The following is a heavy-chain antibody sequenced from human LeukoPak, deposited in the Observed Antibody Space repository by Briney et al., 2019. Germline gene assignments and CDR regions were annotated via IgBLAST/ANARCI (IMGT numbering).Heavy chain of an antibody. CDR3: ARSRSGYYMDV. Sequence: GGSLRLSCAASGFTLSSYSMNWVRQAPGKGLKWVSHITSGGSTISYADSVKGRFTISRDIAKNSLYLQMNSLRAEDTAVYYCARSRSGYYMDVWGKETTVTVSS. D-gene: IGHD3-10*01. CDR2: ITSGGSTI. CDR1: GFTLSSYS. J-gene: IGHJ6*03. V-gene: IGHV3-48*01.